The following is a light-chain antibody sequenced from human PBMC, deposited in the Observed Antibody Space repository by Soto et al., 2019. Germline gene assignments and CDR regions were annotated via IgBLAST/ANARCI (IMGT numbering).Light chain of an antibody. CDR1: SSDVGGYNY. CDR3: SSYTSSYIYV. CDR2: EVS. J-gene: IGLJ1*01. V-gene: IGLV2-14*01. Sequence: VSWSPGLSITISCTGSSSDVGGYNYVSWYQQYPGKAPSLMIYEVSNRPSGVSDRFSGSKSGNTASLTISGLQAEDEADYYCSSYTSSYIYVFGTGTKVTVL.